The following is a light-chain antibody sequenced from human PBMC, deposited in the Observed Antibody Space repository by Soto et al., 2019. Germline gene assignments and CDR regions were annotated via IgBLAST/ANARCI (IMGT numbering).Light chain of an antibody. V-gene: IGKV3-20*01. Sequence: EIVLTQSPGTLSLSPGERATLSCRASQIVSSTYLAWFQQKPGQAPRLLIYDASTRATGIPDRFSGSGSGTDFTLTISGLEPEDFALYYCQQYGVTPPNTFGGGTKVE. CDR2: DAS. J-gene: IGKJ4*01. CDR3: QQYGVTPPNT. CDR1: QIVSSTY.